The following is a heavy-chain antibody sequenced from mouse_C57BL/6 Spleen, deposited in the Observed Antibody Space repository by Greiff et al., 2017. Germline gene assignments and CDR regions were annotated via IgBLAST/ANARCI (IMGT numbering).Heavy chain of an antibody. Sequence: ESGGGLVKPGGSLKLSCAASGFTFSDYGMHWVRQAPEKGLEWDAYISSGSSTIYYADTVKGRFTISRDNAKNTLFLQMTSLRSEDTAMYYCARQDYGSSYPWFAYWGQGTLVTVSA. CDR3: ARQDYGSSYPWFAY. CDR2: ISSGSSTI. V-gene: IGHV5-17*01. D-gene: IGHD1-1*01. J-gene: IGHJ3*01. CDR1: GFTFSDYG.